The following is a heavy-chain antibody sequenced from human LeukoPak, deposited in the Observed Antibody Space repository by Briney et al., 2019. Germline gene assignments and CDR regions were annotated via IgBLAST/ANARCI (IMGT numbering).Heavy chain of an antibody. D-gene: IGHD1-20*01. CDR3: ARAITDYYYGMDV. CDR2: FSSSGGYI. Sequence: GGSLRLPCAASGFTFSYYSMNWVRQAPGKGLEWVSSFSSSGGYIYYADSVKGRFTISRDNAENSLYLQMNSLRAEDTAVYYCARAITDYYYGMDVWGQGTTVTVSS. V-gene: IGHV3-21*04. CDR1: GFTFSYYS. J-gene: IGHJ6*02.